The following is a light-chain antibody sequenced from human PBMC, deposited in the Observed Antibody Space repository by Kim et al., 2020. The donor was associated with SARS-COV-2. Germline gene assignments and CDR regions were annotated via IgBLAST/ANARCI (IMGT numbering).Light chain of an antibody. CDR1: QIVSSSY. CDR2: AAS. CDR3: QHYGSSPPFIT. Sequence: GEVAPLYCRASQIVSSSYLAWYQQKVGQAPRLLIYAASSRATGIPDRFSGSGSGTDFTLTISRLEPEDFAVYYCQHYGSSPPFITFGQGTRLEIK. V-gene: IGKV3-20*01. J-gene: IGKJ5*01.